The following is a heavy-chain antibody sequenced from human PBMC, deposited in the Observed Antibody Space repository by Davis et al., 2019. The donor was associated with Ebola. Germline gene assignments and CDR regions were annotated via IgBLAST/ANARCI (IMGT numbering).Heavy chain of an antibody. CDR3: ARAGKAVLGINWFDP. D-gene: IGHD3-3*02. CDR2: IYYSGST. CDR1: GGSISSSSYY. V-gene: IGHV4-39*07. J-gene: IGHJ5*02. Sequence: PSETLSLTCTVSGGSISSSSYYWGWIRQPPGKGLEWIGSIYYSGSTYYNPSLKSRVTISVDTSKNQFSLKLSSVTAADTAVYYCARAGKAVLGINWFDPWGQGTLVTVSS.